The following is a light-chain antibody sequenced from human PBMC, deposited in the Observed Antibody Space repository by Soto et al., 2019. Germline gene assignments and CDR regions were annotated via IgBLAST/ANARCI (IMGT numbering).Light chain of an antibody. CDR2: DVS. CDR3: SSYTTATPRV. CDR1: SSDVGAYNY. J-gene: IGLJ3*02. Sequence: QSALTQPASVSGSPGQSITISCTGTSSDVGAYNYVSWYQHHPGKAPKLMIFDVSNRPSGVSNRFSGSKSGNTASLTISGLQAEDEADYYCSSYTTATPRVFGGGTKLTVL. V-gene: IGLV2-14*03.